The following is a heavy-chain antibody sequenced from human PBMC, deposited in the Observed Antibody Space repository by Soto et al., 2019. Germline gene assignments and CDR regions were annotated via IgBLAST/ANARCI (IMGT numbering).Heavy chain of an antibody. CDR3: ARLSVLRYFDWSEYHFDY. J-gene: IGHJ4*02. CDR1: GGSISSYY. CDR2: IYYSGST. D-gene: IGHD3-9*01. V-gene: IGHV4-59*08. Sequence: SETLSLTCTVSGGSISSYYWSWIRQPPGKGLEWIGYIYYSGSTNYNPSLKSRVTISVDTSKNQFSLKLSSVTAADTAVYYCARLSVLRYFDWSEYHFDYWGQGTLVTVSS.